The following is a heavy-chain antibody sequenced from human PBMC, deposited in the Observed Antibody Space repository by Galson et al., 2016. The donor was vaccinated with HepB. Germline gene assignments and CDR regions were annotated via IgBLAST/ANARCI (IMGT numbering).Heavy chain of an antibody. CDR1: GFTVSSNY. Sequence: SLRLSCAASGFTVSSNYMSWVRQAPGKGLEWVSAISGSDGSTYYADSVKGRFTISRDNSKNTLYLRMNSLRAEDTAVYYCAKGQQLAYFDYWGQGTLVTVAS. D-gene: IGHD6-13*01. V-gene: IGHV3-23*01. CDR2: ISGSDGST. CDR3: AKGQQLAYFDY. J-gene: IGHJ4*02.